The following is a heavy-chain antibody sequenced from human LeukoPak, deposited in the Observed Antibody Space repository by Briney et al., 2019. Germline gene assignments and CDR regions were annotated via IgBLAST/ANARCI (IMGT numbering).Heavy chain of an antibody. CDR2: ISSSSSTI. CDR1: GFTFSSYS. J-gene: IGHJ3*02. CDR3: ARGSTMGATDAFDI. Sequence: GGSLRLSCAASGFTFSSYSMNWVRQAPGKGLEWVSYISSSSSTIYYADSVKGRFTISRDNAKNSLYLQMSSLRAEDTAVYYCARGSTMGATDAFDIWGQGTMVTVSS. V-gene: IGHV3-48*01. D-gene: IGHD1-26*01.